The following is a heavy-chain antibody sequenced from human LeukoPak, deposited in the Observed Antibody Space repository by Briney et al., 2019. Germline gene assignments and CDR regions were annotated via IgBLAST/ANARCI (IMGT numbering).Heavy chain of an antibody. CDR1: RFTFNNYY. J-gene: IGHJ4*02. V-gene: IGHV3-48*01. D-gene: IGHD5-12*01. CDR3: ARSVDIDY. CDR2: ISSSSSTI. Sequence: GGSLRLSCAASRFTFNNYYMNWVRQAPGKGLEWVSYISSSSSTIYYADSVKGRFTISRDNAKNSLYLQMNSLRAEDTAVYYCARSVDIDYWGQGTLVTVSS.